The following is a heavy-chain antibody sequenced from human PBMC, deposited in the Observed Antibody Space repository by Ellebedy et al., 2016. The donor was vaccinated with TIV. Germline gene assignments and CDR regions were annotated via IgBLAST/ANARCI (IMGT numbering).Heavy chain of an antibody. J-gene: IGHJ5*01. CDR3: ARARDYGDPFDS. V-gene: IGHV4-38-2*02. D-gene: IGHD4-17*01. CDR2: VNHSGST. CDR1: GYSISSGYY. Sequence: SETLSLTXTVSGYSISSGYYWGWIRRPPGKGLEWIGEVNHSGSTNYNPSLESRLTISVDTSKNQFSLRLSPVTAADTALYFCARARDYGDPFDSWGQGTLVTVSS.